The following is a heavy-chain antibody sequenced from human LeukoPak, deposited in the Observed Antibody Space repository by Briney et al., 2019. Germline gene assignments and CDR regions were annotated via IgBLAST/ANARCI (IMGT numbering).Heavy chain of an antibody. V-gene: IGHV1-18*01. CDR1: GYTFTSYG. Sequence: ASVKVSCKASGYTFTSYGISWVRQAPGQGLEWMGWISAYNGNTNYAQKLQGRVTMTTDTSTSTAYMELRSLRSDDTAVYYCARDNLWFGELLNYFDYWGQGTLVTVSS. CDR2: ISAYNGNT. J-gene: IGHJ4*02. CDR3: ARDNLWFGELLNYFDY. D-gene: IGHD3-10*01.